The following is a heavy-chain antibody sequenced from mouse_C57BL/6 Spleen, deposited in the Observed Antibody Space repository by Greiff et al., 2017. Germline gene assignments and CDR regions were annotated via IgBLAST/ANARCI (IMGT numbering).Heavy chain of an antibody. CDR2: IYPGSGST. J-gene: IGHJ2*01. Sequence: QVQLQQPGAELVKPGASVKMSCKASGYTFTSYWITWVKQRPGQGLEWIGDIYPGSGSTNYNEKFKSKATLTVDTSSSTAYMQLSSLTSEDSAVYYCARRGNYGGNFDYWGQGTTLTVSS. CDR3: ARRGNYGGNFDY. CDR1: GYTFTSYW. D-gene: IGHD2-1*01. V-gene: IGHV1-55*01.